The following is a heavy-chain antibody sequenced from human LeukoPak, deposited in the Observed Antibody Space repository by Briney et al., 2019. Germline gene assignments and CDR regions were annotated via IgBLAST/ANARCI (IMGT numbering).Heavy chain of an antibody. CDR3: AGYRGYSSSWHTGDY. V-gene: IGHV1-2*02. D-gene: IGHD6-13*01. CDR2: INPNSGGT. CDR1: GYTFTGYY. J-gene: IGHJ4*02. Sequence: ASVKVSCTASGYTFTGYYIHWVRQAPGQGLEWMGWINPNSGGTNYAQKLQGRVTMTRDTSISTAYMELSRLRSDDTAVYYCAGYRGYSSSWHTGDYWGQGTLVTVSS.